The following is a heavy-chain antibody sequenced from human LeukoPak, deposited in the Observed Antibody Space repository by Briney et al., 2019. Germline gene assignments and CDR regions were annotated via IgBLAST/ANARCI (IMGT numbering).Heavy chain of an antibody. V-gene: IGHV3-21*04. J-gene: IGHJ4*02. CDR2: ISSIISYI. CDR1: GFTSTSFW. CDR3: ARVLQTKRDYGDYPLAFDY. Sequence: GRSLRPSCAPSGFTSTSFWMSWARHAPGKGLDWVSSISSIISYIYYTDSVKGRFTISRDNAKNPLYLQMTSLRAEETAVYYSARVLQTKRDYGDYPLAFDYWGQGSLVSVSS. D-gene: IGHD4-17*01.